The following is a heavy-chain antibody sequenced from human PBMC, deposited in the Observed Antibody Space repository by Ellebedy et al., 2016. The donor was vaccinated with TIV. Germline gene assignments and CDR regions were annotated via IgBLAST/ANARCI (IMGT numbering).Heavy chain of an antibody. CDR2: INSDGSST. V-gene: IGHV3-74*01. CDR1: GFTFSSYW. D-gene: IGHD7-27*01. J-gene: IGHJ4*02. Sequence: PGGSLRLSCAASGFTFSSYWMHWVRQAPGKGLVWVSRINSDGSSTSYADSVKGRFTISRDNARNTLYLQMNSLSAEDTAVYYCARDHPLGIENFDYWGQGTLVTVSS. CDR3: ARDHPLGIENFDY.